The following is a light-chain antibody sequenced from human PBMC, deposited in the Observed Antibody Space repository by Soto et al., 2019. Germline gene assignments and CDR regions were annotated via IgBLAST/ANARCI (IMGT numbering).Light chain of an antibody. Sequence: DIQMTQSPSSVSASIVGTFTITFLASQDINVYLNWYQQKPGEVPKLLIYSASTLHSGVPSRFTGSGSETDFTLTITSLQPEDFATYYCQHGYVAPYSFGQGTKVDIK. CDR2: SAS. CDR3: QHGYVAPYS. CDR1: QDINVY. V-gene: IGKV1-39*01. J-gene: IGKJ2*03.